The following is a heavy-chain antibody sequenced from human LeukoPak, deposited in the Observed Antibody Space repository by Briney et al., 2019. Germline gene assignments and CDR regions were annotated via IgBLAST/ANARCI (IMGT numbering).Heavy chain of an antibody. Sequence: SETLSLTCAVCGGSFSGYYWSWIRQPPGKGLEWIGEINHSGSTNYNPSLKSRVTISVDTSKNQFSLKLSSVTAADTAVYYCARGGIVVVPAAMRWFDPWGQGTLVTVSS. V-gene: IGHV4-34*01. CDR1: GGSFSGYY. J-gene: IGHJ5*02. D-gene: IGHD2-2*01. CDR2: INHSGST. CDR3: ARGGIVVVPAAMRWFDP.